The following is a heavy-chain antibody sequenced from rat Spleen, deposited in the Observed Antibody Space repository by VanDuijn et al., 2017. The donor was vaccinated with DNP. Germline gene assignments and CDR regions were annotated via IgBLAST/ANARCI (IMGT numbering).Heavy chain of an antibody. D-gene: IGHD3-7*01. Sequence: EVQLVESGGGLVQPGGSLKLSCAASGFTLTNYGMAWVRQAPTKGLEWVASITNTGDGTYYSDSVKGRFSISRDNAKSTLYLQMDSLRSEDTATYYCATSESAGFVYWGQGTLVTVSS. CDR3: ATSESAGFVY. CDR1: GFTLTNYG. CDR2: ITNTGDGT. V-gene: IGHV5-29*01. J-gene: IGHJ3*01.